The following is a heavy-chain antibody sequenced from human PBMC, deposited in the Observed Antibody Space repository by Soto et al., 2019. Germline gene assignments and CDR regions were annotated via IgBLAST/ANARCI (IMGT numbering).Heavy chain of an antibody. CDR3: ARDQELLWFGEPPPPAAFDI. CDR2: ISNDGSNK. J-gene: IGHJ3*02. Sequence: PGGSLRLSCAASGFTFSSYAMHWVRQAPGKGLEWVAVISNDGSNKYYADSVKGRFTISRDNSKNTLYLQMNSLRAEDTAVYYCARDQELLWFGEPPPPAAFDIWGQGTMVTVSS. D-gene: IGHD3-10*01. V-gene: IGHV3-30-3*01. CDR1: GFTFSSYA.